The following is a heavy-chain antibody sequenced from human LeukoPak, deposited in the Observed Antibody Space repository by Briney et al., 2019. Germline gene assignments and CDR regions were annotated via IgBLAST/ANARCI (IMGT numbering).Heavy chain of an antibody. D-gene: IGHD6-19*01. CDR2: IIPIFGTA. Sequence: SVKVSCKASGGTFSSYAISWVRQAPGQGLEWMGGIIPIFGTANYAQKFQGRVTITTDESTSTAYMELSSLRSEDTAVYYCARERADSSGWFDLFDYWGQGTLVTVSS. V-gene: IGHV1-69*05. CDR3: ARERADSSGWFDLFDY. J-gene: IGHJ4*02. CDR1: GGTFSSYA.